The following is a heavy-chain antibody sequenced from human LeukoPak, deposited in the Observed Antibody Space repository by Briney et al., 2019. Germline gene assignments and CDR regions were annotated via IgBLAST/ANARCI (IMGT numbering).Heavy chain of an antibody. CDR3: ATAMVSTGSADSWFDP. Sequence: GASVKVSCKASGYTFTGYYMHWVRQAPGQGLEWMGWISAYNGNTNYAQKLQGRVTMTTDTSTSTAYMELRSLRSDDTAVYYCATAMVSTGSADSWFDPWGQGTLVTVSS. CDR2: ISAYNGNT. J-gene: IGHJ5*02. V-gene: IGHV1-18*04. CDR1: GYTFTGYY. D-gene: IGHD3-10*01.